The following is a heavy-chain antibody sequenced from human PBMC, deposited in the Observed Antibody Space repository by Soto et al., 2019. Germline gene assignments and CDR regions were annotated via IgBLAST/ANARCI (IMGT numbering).Heavy chain of an antibody. CDR1: GFTFSSYA. V-gene: IGHV3-30-3*01. D-gene: IGHD1-20*01. J-gene: IGHJ4*02. CDR2: ISYDGSNK. Sequence: HPGGSLRLSCAASGFTFSSYAMHWVRQAPGKGLEWVAVISYDGSNKYYADSVKGRFTISRDNSKNTLYLQMNSLRAEDTAVYYCARDADVSNWNAESPDYWGQGTLVTVSS. CDR3: ARDADVSNWNAESPDY.